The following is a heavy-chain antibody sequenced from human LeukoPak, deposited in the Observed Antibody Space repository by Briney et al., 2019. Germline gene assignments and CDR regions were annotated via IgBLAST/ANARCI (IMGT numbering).Heavy chain of an antibody. CDR2: INPNSGGT. CDR1: GYTFTGYY. V-gene: IGHV1-2*02. D-gene: IGHD6-19*01. J-gene: IGHJ6*02. Sequence: ASVKVSCKASGYTFTGYYMHWVRQAPGQGLEWMGWINPNSGGTNYAQKFQGRVTMTRDTSISTAYMELSRLRSDDTAVYYCAREIGQWLVVGHYYGMDVWGQGTTVTVSS. CDR3: AREIGQWLVVGHYYGMDV.